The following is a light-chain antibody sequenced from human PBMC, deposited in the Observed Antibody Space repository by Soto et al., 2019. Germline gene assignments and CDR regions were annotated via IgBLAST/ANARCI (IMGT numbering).Light chain of an antibody. V-gene: IGKV1-5*01. J-gene: IGKJ1*01. CDR2: GAS. CDR3: QHHNSYSQT. Sequence: DIQMTQSPPTLSASVGDRVTITCRASQSIRHYLAWYQQMPGKAPKLLIYGASTLQSGVPSRFSGSGSGTAFTFTISSLQPDDFGTYFCQHHNSYSQTFGQGTKVEIK. CDR1: QSIRHY.